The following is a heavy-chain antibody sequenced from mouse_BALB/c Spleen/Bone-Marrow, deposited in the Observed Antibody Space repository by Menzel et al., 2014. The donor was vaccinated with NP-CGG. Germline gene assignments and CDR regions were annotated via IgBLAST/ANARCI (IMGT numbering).Heavy chain of an antibody. Sequence: VQLQQSGGGLAQPGGSLKLSCAASGFDFSRYWMSWVRQAPGKGLEWIGEINPDSSTINYTPSLKDKFIISRDNAKNTLYLQMSKVRSEDTALYYCARQGYYGKGDYWGQGTTLTVSS. D-gene: IGHD2-1*01. CDR3: ARQGYYGKGDY. CDR2: INPDSSTI. J-gene: IGHJ2*01. V-gene: IGHV4-1*02. CDR1: GFDFSRYW.